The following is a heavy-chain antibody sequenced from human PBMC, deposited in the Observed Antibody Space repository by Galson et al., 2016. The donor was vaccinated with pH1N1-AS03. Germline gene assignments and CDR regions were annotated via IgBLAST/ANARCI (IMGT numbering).Heavy chain of an antibody. CDR1: GFTINNNY. CDR3: AREPWGSTQGEY. V-gene: IGHV3-53*01. J-gene: IGHJ4*02. D-gene: IGHD3-16*01. CDR2: IYGGGDT. Sequence: SLRLSCAASGFTINNNYMSWVRQAPGKGLEWVSVIYGGGDTFYADSVKGRFTISRDNSKNTVYFQMNSLRVEDTAVDYCAREPWGSTQGEYWGQGTLVTVSS.